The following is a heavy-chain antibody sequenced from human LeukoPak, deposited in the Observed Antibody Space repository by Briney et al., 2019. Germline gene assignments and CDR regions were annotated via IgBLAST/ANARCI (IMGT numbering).Heavy chain of an antibody. J-gene: IGHJ4*02. V-gene: IGHV3-48*03. D-gene: IGHD6-13*01. Sequence: GGSLRLSCATSGFTFSNYEMDWVRQTPGKGLEWVSYISDNGRTSYYADCVKGRFTISRDNAKNSLYLQMNSLRLEDTSVYCCARARIAAPLLDYWGQGTLVTVSS. CDR2: ISDNGRTS. CDR3: ARARIAAPLLDY. CDR1: GFTFSNYE.